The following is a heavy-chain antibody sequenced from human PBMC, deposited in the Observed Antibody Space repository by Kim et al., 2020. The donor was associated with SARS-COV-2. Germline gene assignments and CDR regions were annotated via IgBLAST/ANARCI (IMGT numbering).Heavy chain of an antibody. CDR2: ISSSSSYI. Sequence: GGSLRLSCAASGLTFSSYSMNWVRQAPGKGLEWVSSISSSSSYIYHADSVKGRFTISRDNAKNSLYLQMNSLRAEDTAVYDCARDPEYSGKSSRGPWGQGTLVTVSS. V-gene: IGHV3-21*01. CDR3: ARDPEYSGKSSRGP. CDR1: GLTFSSYS. D-gene: IGHD1-26*01. J-gene: IGHJ5*02.